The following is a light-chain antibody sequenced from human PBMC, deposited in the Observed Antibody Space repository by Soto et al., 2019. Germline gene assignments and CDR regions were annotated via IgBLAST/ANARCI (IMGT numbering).Light chain of an antibody. Sequence: EIVLTQSPDTLSLSQGERATLSCRASQSIRSERLAWYQQKPGQAPRLVIFDASNRASGMPERFSGSRSGTDLTLTIARLELEDFAVYYCQEYDGAPITFGLGTRLEIK. CDR2: DAS. J-gene: IGKJ5*01. CDR1: QSIRSER. CDR3: QEYDGAPIT. V-gene: IGKV3-20*01.